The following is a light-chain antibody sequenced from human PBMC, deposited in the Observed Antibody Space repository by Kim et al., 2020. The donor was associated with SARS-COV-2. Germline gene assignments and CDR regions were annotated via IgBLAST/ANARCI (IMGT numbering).Light chain of an antibody. CDR3: QQYYSYPRVT. V-gene: IGKV1-8*01. CDR1: PAICSY. CDR2: AAS. Sequence: ATTGDRVTLACPASPAICSYLAWYQHKPGLAPTLLIYAASTLQSGVPSRFSGSGSGTAFTLTISCLQSADFATYYCQQYYSYPRVTFGGGTKLEI. J-gene: IGKJ4*01.